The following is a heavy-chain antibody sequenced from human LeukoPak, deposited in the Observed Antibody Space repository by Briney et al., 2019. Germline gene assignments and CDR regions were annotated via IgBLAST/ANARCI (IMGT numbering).Heavy chain of an antibody. D-gene: IGHD4-23*01. CDR2: TYYRSRWSN. J-gene: IGHJ4*02. Sequence: SQTLSLTCAISGDSVSSNSAAWNWIRQSPSRGLEWLGRTYYRSRWSNDYAVSVESRVTINPDTSKNQFSLQLYSVTPEDTAVYYCAREWYGGSNPDFDSWGQGTLVTVSS. V-gene: IGHV6-1*01. CDR1: GDSVSSNSAA. CDR3: AREWYGGSNPDFDS.